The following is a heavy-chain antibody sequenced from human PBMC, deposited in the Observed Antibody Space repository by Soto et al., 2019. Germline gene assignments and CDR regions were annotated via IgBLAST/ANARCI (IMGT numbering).Heavy chain of an antibody. V-gene: IGHV4-39*07. Sequence: SETLSLTCTVSGGSISSSSYYWGWIRQPPGKGLEWIGSIYYSGSTNNNPSLKSRVTISVDTSKNQFSLKLRSVTAADTAVYYCARESENHDISGYYDYWGQGTLVTVSS. CDR3: ARESENHDISGYYDY. J-gene: IGHJ4*02. CDR1: GGSISSSSYY. D-gene: IGHD3-22*01. CDR2: IYYSGST.